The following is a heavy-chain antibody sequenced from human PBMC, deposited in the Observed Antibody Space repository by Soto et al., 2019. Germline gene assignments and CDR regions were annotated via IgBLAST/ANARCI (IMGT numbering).Heavy chain of an antibody. CDR2: ISGSGGST. J-gene: IGHJ2*01. Sequence: EVQLLESGGGLVQPGGSLRLSCAASGFTFSSYAMSWVRQAPGKGLEWVSAISGSGGSTYYADSVKGRFTISRDNSKNSMYLKRNSLRAEDTAVYYCAKDFTYYEFWSGYSPQIDPTRNWYFDLWGRDTLVTVSS. D-gene: IGHD3-3*01. CDR3: AKDFTYYEFWSGYSPQIDPTRNWYFDL. V-gene: IGHV3-23*01. CDR1: GFTFSSYA.